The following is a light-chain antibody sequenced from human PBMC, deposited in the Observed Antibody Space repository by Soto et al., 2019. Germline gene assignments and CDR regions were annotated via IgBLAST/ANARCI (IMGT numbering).Light chain of an antibody. V-gene: IGLV2-8*01. CDR3: SSYAGSNNVV. CDR1: SSDVGGYNY. Sequence: QSALTQPPSASGSPGQSVAISCTGTSSDVGGYNYVSWYQQHPGKAPKLVIYEVSKRPPGVPGRFSGSKSGNPASLTVSGLQAEDEADYYCSSYAGSNNVVFGGGTKLTVL. CDR2: EVS. J-gene: IGLJ2*01.